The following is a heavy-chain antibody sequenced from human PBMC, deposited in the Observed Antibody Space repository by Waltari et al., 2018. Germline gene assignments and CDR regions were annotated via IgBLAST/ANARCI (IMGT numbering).Heavy chain of an antibody. J-gene: IGHJ4*02. CDR2: IYYSGST. Sequence: QVQLQESGPGLVKPSETLSLTYTVSGGSISSHYWSWIRQPPGKGLEWIGYIYYSGSTNYNPSLKSRVTISVDTSKNQFSLKLSSVTAADTAVYYCARGDYDLYYFDYWGQGTLVTVSS. D-gene: IGHD4-17*01. CDR3: ARGDYDLYYFDY. V-gene: IGHV4-59*11. CDR1: GGSISSHY.